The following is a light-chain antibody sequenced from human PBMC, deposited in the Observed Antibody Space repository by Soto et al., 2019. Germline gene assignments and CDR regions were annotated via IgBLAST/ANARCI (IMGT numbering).Light chain of an antibody. J-gene: IGKJ1*01. V-gene: IGKV3-20*01. Sequence: EIVLTQSPGTLPLSPGERATLSCRASQSVSSSYLAWYQQKPGQAPRLLIYVASSRATGIPDRFSGSGSGTDFTLTISRLEPEEVAVYYCQQYGSSPRTFGEGTKVEIK. CDR1: QSVSSSY. CDR2: VAS. CDR3: QQYGSSPRT.